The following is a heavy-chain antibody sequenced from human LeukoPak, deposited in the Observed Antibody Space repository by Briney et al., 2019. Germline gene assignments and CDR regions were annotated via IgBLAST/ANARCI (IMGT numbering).Heavy chain of an antibody. Sequence: SETLSLTCAVYGGSFSGYYWSWIRQPPGKGLEWIGEIKHSGSTNYNPSLKSRVTISVDTSKNQFSLKLSSVTAADTAVYYCAAIQEGSGDAFDIWGQGTMVTVSS. D-gene: IGHD5-18*01. J-gene: IGHJ3*02. CDR1: GGSFSGYY. V-gene: IGHV4-34*01. CDR3: AAIQEGSGDAFDI. CDR2: IKHSGST.